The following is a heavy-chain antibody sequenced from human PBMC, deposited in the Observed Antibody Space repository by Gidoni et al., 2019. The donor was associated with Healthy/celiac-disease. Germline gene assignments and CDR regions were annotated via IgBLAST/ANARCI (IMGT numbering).Heavy chain of an antibody. D-gene: IGHD2-15*01. Sequence: QVQLVQSGAEVKKPGASVKVPCKASGYTFTSYGISWVRQDPGQGLEWMGWISAYNGNTNYAQKLQGRVTMTTDTSTSTAYMELRSLRSDDTAVYYCARDTECSGGSCYPRSAFFDIWGQGTMVTVSS. V-gene: IGHV1-18*01. CDR1: GYTFTSYG. CDR2: ISAYNGNT. J-gene: IGHJ3*02. CDR3: ARDTECSGGSCYPRSAFFDI.